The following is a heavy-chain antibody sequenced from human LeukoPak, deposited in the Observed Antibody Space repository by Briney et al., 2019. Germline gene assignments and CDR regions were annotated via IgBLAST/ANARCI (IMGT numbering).Heavy chain of an antibody. D-gene: IGHD6-13*01. J-gene: IGHJ6*02. CDR1: GGSISSGGYS. CDR2: IYQSGST. CDR3: ARSAGKQQPQGDYYYGMDV. V-gene: IGHV4-30-2*02. Sequence: SETLSLTCAVSGGSISSGGYSWSWIRQPPGKGLEWIGYIYQSGSTYYNPSLKSRVTISVDTSKNQFSLKLSSVTAADTAVYYCARSAGKQQPQGDYYYGMDVWGQGTTVTVSS.